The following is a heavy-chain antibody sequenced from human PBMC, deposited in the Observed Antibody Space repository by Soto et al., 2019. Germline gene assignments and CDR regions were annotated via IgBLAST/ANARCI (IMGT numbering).Heavy chain of an antibody. V-gene: IGHV3-23*01. CDR2: ISGSGGST. CDR3: AKGGRAIAARDYYYGMDV. D-gene: IGHD6-6*01. J-gene: IGHJ6*02. CDR1: GFTFSSYA. Sequence: GGSLRLSCAASGFTFSSYAMSWVRQAPGKGLEWVSAISGSGGSTYYADSVKGRFTISRDNSKNTLYLQMNSLRAEDTAVYYCAKGGRAIAARDYYYGMDVWGQGTTVTVSS.